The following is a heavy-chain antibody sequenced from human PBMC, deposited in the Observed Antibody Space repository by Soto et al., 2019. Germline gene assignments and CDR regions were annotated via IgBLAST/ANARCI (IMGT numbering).Heavy chain of an antibody. Sequence: SVKVSCKASGGTFSSYAISWVRQAPGQGLEWMGGIIPIFGTANYAQKFQGRVTITADESTSTAYMELSSLRSEDTAVYYCARGTYYYDSSGYVDYWGQGTLVTVSS. CDR3: ARGTYYYDSSGYVDY. CDR2: IIPIFGTA. D-gene: IGHD3-22*01. J-gene: IGHJ4*02. V-gene: IGHV1-69*13. CDR1: GGTFSSYA.